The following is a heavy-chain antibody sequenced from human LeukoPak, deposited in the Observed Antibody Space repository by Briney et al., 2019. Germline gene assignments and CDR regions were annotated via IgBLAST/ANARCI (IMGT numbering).Heavy chain of an antibody. CDR2: IWYDGSNK. D-gene: IGHD2/OR15-2a*01. CDR3: AREGPRGNSQFDY. Sequence: GGSLRLSCAASGFTFSSYGMHWVRQAPGKGLEWVALIWYDGSNKYYADSVKGRLTISRDNSKNTLYLQMNSLRAEDTAVYYCAREGPRGNSQFDYWGQGTLVTVS. CDR1: GFTFSSYG. V-gene: IGHV3-33*01. J-gene: IGHJ4*02.